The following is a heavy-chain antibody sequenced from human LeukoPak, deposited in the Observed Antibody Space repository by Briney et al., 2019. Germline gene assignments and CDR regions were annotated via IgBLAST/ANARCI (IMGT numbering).Heavy chain of an antibody. D-gene: IGHD3-22*01. CDR3: ARDFRAYYYDSSGYYGYYYYYGMDV. CDR2: IYYSGST. CDR1: GGSISSSSYY. Sequence: SETLSLTCTVSGGSISSSSYYWGWIRQPPGKGLEWIGSIYYSGSTYYNPSLKSRVTISVDTSKNQFSLKLSSVTAADTAVYYCARDFRAYYYDSSGYYGYYYYYGMDVWGQGTTVTVSS. J-gene: IGHJ6*02. V-gene: IGHV4-39*07.